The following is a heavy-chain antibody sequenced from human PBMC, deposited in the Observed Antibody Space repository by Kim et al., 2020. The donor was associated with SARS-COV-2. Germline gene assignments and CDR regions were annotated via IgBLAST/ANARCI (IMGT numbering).Heavy chain of an antibody. V-gene: IGHV4-31*02. CDR3: AREVLVVAAYYFDY. Sequence: NPSLKRRVTISVDTSKNQFSLKLSSVTAADTAVYYCAREVLVVAAYYFDYWGQGTLVTVSS. D-gene: IGHD2-15*01. J-gene: IGHJ4*02.